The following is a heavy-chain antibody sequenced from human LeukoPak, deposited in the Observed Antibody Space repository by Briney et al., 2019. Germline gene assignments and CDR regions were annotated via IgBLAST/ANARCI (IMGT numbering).Heavy chain of an antibody. V-gene: IGHV4-4*07. CDR2: IYTSGST. Sequence: SETLSLTCTVSGGSISSYYWSWIRQPAGKGLEWIGRIYTSGSTNYNPSLKTRVTIPVDTSKNQFSLKLSSVTAADTAVYYCARPGVAAAGIDYWGQGTLVTVSS. J-gene: IGHJ4*02. CDR3: ARPGVAAAGIDY. CDR1: GGSISSYY. D-gene: IGHD6-13*01.